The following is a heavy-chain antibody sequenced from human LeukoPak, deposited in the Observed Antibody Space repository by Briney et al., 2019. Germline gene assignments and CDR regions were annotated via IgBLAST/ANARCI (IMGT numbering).Heavy chain of an antibody. CDR3: ARADGSGSFYGMDV. V-gene: IGHV1-69*05. D-gene: IGHD3-10*01. Sequence: SVKVSCKASGGTFSNYTVSWVRQAPGQGLEWMGGIIPIFGTANYAQKFQGRVTITTDESTSTAYMELSSLRSEDTAVYYCARADGSGSFYGMDVWGQGTTVTVSS. J-gene: IGHJ6*02. CDR2: IIPIFGTA. CDR1: GGTFSNYT.